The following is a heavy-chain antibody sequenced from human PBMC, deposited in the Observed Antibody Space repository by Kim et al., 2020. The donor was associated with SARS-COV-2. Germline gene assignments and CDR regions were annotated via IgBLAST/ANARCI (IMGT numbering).Heavy chain of an antibody. J-gene: IGHJ4*02. CDR3: ARGFITIANDI. CDR1: GGSFSGYY. Sequence: SETLSLTCAVYGGSFSGYYWTWIRQPPGKGLEWIGEINHDGSTNFSPSLKSRLTMSVDTSKNQFSLKLTSVTAADTAVYYCARGFITIANDIWGPGILVTVPS. V-gene: IGHV4-34*01. CDR2: INHDGST. D-gene: IGHD1-1*01.